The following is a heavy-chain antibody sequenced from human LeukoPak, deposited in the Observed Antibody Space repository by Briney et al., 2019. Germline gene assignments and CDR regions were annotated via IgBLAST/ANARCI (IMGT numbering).Heavy chain of an antibody. J-gene: IGHJ4*02. D-gene: IGHD6-6*01. CDR2: VTVSGGGT. CDR1: GFTFSSYA. CDR3: AKRAARPAYYFDF. V-gene: IGHV3-23*01. Sequence: GGSLRLSCTASGFTFSSYAMSWVRQAPGKGLEWVSTVTVSGGGTYYGDSVKGRFTISRDNSKNTLYLQMNSLRAEDTAVYYCAKRAARPAYYFDFWGQRTLGTISS.